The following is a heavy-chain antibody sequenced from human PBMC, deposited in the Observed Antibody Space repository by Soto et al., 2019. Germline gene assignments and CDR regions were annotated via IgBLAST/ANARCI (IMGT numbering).Heavy chain of an antibody. CDR3: AKVSGSYYSEN. Sequence: GGSLRLSCAASGFTFISYAMTWVRQAPGKGLEWVSSISGSGTGTYSGDSVKGRFTISRDNSRDTLYLQVNSLRAEDTAVYYCAKVSGSYYSENWGQGTLVTVSS. CDR2: ISGSGTGT. CDR1: GFTFISYA. D-gene: IGHD1-26*01. V-gene: IGHV3-23*01. J-gene: IGHJ4*02.